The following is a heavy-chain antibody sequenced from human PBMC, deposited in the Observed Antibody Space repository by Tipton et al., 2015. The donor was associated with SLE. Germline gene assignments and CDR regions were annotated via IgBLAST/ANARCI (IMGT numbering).Heavy chain of an antibody. V-gene: IGHV3-30*18. D-gene: IGHD2-8*02. CDR1: GFTFSSYG. Sequence: RSLRLSCAASGFTFSSYGMHWVRQAPGKGLEWVAVIWYDGSNKYYADSVKGRFTISRDNSKNTLYLQMNSLRAEDTAVYYCAKDLGPRYCTGGVCEYYYGMDVWGQGTTVTVSS. CDR3: AKDLGPRYCTGGVCEYYYGMDV. J-gene: IGHJ6*02. CDR2: IWYDGSNK.